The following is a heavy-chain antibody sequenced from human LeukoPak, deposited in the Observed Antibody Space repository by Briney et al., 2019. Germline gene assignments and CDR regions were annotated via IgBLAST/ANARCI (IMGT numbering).Heavy chain of an antibody. CDR3: AREGGFYRPLDY. CDR2: VNLDGRT. Sequence: SGTLSLTCGVSGGSVINTNWWTWVRQPPGKGLEWIGEVNLDGRTNYNPSLESRLTMSVDASENQVSLKLASVTAADTAVYYCAREGGFYRPLDYSGQGTLVTVSS. V-gene: IGHV4-4*02. CDR1: GGSVINTNW. D-gene: IGHD3-3*01. J-gene: IGHJ4*02.